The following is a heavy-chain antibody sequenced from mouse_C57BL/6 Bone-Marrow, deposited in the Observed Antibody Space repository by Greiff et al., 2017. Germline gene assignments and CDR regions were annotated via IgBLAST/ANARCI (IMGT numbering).Heavy chain of an antibody. J-gene: IGHJ1*03. V-gene: IGHV1-39*01. CDR1: GYSFTDYN. Sequence: EVQLVESGPELVKPGASVKISCKASGYSFTDYNMNWVNQSNGKSLEWIGVINPNYGTTSYNQKFKGKATLTVDQSSSPAYMQLNSLTSEDSAVYYGARRSYGSSYWYFDVWGTGTTVTVSS. D-gene: IGHD1-1*01. CDR2: INPNYGTT. CDR3: ARRSYGSSYWYFDV.